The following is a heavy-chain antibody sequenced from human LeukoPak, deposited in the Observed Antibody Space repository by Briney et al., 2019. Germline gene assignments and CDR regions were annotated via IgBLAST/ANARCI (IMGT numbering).Heavy chain of an antibody. Sequence: ASVKVSCKASGYTFTDHYIHWLRQAPGQGLEWMGWINPNSGGTNYAQKFQGRVTMTRDTSISTAYMELSRLRSDDTAVYYCARGHDGYNYDLDYWGQGTLVTVSS. D-gene: IGHD5-24*01. CDR2: INPNSGGT. CDR1: GYTFTDHY. CDR3: ARGHDGYNYDLDY. V-gene: IGHV1-2*02. J-gene: IGHJ4*02.